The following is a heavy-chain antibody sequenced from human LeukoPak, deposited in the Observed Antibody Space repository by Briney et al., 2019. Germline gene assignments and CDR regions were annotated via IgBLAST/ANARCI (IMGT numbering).Heavy chain of an antibody. Sequence: GGSLRLSCAASGFTFSSYSMNWVRQAPGKGLEWVSSISSSSSYIYYADSVKGRFTISRDNAKNSLYLQMSSLRAEDTAVYYCAREGVDIVTYDYWGQGTLVTVSS. J-gene: IGHJ4*02. CDR2: ISSSSSYI. CDR3: AREGVDIVTYDY. D-gene: IGHD5-12*01. CDR1: GFTFSSYS. V-gene: IGHV3-21*04.